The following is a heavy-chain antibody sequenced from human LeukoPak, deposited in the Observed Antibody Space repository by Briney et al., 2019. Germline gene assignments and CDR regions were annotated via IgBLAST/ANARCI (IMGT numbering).Heavy chain of an antibody. Sequence: GGSLRLSCAASGFTFSSYEMNWVRQAPGKGLEWVSYISSSGSTIYYADSVKGRFTISRDNAKNSLYLQMNSLRAEDTAVYYCVREDYNDSGWYFDLWGRGTLVTVSS. CDR3: VREDYNDSGWYFDL. V-gene: IGHV3-48*03. CDR2: ISSSGSTI. D-gene: IGHD4-17*01. CDR1: GFTFSSYE. J-gene: IGHJ2*01.